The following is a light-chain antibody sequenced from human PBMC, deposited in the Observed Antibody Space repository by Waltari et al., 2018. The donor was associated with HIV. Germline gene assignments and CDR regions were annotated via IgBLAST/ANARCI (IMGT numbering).Light chain of an antibody. J-gene: IGLJ3*02. Sequence: QSVLTQPPSASGTPGQRVTISCSGSSSNLGSNYGYWYQQLPGTAPKLLIYRKNQRPSGVPDRFSGSKSGTSASLAISGLRSEDEADYYCAAWDDSLSGLVFGGGTKVTVL. CDR3: AAWDDSLSGLV. V-gene: IGLV1-47*01. CDR1: SSNLGSNY. CDR2: RKN.